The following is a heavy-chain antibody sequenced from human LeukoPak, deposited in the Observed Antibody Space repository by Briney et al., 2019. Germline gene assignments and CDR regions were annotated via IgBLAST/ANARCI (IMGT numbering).Heavy chain of an antibody. V-gene: IGHV4-59*01. CDR2: ISYSGNT. Sequence: SETLSLTCTVSGGSISNYYWSWIRQPPGKGLEWIGYISYSGNTNYNPSLKSRVTISVDTSKNQFSLKLSSVTAADTAVYYCARALLGGGSLDYWGQGTLVTVSS. CDR1: GGSISNYY. D-gene: IGHD2-15*01. CDR3: ARALLGGGSLDY. J-gene: IGHJ4*02.